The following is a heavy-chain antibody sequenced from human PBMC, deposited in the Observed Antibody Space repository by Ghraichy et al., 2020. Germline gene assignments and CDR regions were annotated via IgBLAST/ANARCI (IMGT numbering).Heavy chain of an antibody. CDR1: GFTVSSSY. D-gene: IGHD6-13*01. CDR3: ARGIATTGTFFDY. J-gene: IGHJ4*02. CDR2: FYSGGST. V-gene: IGHV3-53*01. Sequence: ESLNISCVASGFTVSSSYMSWVRQAPGKGLEWVSVFYSGGSTYYVDSVKGRFTISRDNSKNTVYLQMNSLRAEDTAVYYCARGIATTGTFFDYWGQGTLVTVSS.